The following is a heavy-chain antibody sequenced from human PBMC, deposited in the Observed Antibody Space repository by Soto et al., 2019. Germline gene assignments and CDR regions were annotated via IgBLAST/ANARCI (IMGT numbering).Heavy chain of an antibody. V-gene: IGHV4-30-4*01. D-gene: IGHD3-10*01. Sequence: PSETLSLTCTVSGGSISSGDYYWSWIRQPPGKGLEWIGYIYYSESTYYNPSLKSRVTISVDTSKNQFSLKLSSVTAADTAVYYCARDMVRGSQAAFDIWGQGTMVTVSS. CDR2: IYYSEST. J-gene: IGHJ3*02. CDR1: GGSISSGDYY. CDR3: ARDMVRGSQAAFDI.